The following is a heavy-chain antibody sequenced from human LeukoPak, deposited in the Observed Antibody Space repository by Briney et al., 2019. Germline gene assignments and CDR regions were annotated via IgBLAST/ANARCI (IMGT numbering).Heavy chain of an antibody. J-gene: IGHJ4*02. CDR1: GGSISSYY. D-gene: IGHD6-6*01. CDR2: IYYSGST. V-gene: IGHV4-59*01. Sequence: SKTLSLTCTVSGGSISSYYWSWIRQPPGKGLEWIGYIYYSGSTNYNPSLKSRVTISVDTSKNQFSLKLSSVTAADTAVYYCARGSIAARFDYWGQGTLVTVSS. CDR3: ARGSIAARFDY.